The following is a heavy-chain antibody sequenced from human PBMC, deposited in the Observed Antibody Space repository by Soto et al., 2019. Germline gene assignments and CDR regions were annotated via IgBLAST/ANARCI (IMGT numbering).Heavy chain of an antibody. Sequence: PGGSLRLSCAASGFNFGSYAMHWVRQAPGKGLEWVAVISYDGSNKYYADYVKGRFTIPRDNSKNKLYLQMNSLRAEDTAVYYCARDVGSSSGYYYYYGMDVWGQGTTVTVS. D-gene: IGHD6-6*01. CDR1: GFNFGSYA. CDR3: ARDVGSSSGYYYYYGMDV. J-gene: IGHJ6*02. CDR2: ISYDGSNK. V-gene: IGHV3-30-3*01.